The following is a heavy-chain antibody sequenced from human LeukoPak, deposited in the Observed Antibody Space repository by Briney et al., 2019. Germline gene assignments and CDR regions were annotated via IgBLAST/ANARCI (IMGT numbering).Heavy chain of an antibody. Sequence: ASVKVSCKASGYTFTGYFLNWVRQAPGQGLEWLGWINPGSGVTVYAEKFQDRIALTRDTAINTAYIELTGLTSNDTAVYYCTRQTSSLGGRRGWFDPWGQGTLVSVSS. D-gene: IGHD6-6*01. J-gene: IGHJ5*02. CDR3: TRQTSSLGGRRGWFDP. V-gene: IGHV1-2*02. CDR1: GYTFTGYF. CDR2: INPGSGVT.